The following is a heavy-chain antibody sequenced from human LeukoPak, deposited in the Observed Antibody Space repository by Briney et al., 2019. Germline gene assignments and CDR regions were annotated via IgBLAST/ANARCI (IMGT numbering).Heavy chain of an antibody. CDR3: ARRRGITMVRGVMDY. J-gene: IGHJ4*02. D-gene: IGHD3-10*01. Sequence: KSSETLSLTCAVYGGSFSGYYWSWIRQPPGKGLEWIGEINHSGSTNYNPSLKSRVTISVDTSKNQFSLRLSSVTAADTAVYYCARRRGITMVRGVMDYWGQGTLVTASS. V-gene: IGHV4-34*01. CDR1: GGSFSGYY. CDR2: INHSGST.